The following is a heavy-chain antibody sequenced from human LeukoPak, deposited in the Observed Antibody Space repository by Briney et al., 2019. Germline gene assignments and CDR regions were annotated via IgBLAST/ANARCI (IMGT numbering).Heavy chain of an antibody. J-gene: IGHJ5*02. D-gene: IGHD6-19*01. CDR2: IYHSGST. V-gene: IGHV4-4*02. CDR1: GGSISSSNW. Sequence: SETLSLTCAVSGGSISSSNWWSWVRQPPGKGLEWIGEIYHSGSTNYNPSLKGRVTISVDKSKNQFSLKLSSVTAADTAVYYCARDPLGIAVAGSTWGQGTLVTVSS. CDR3: ARDPLGIAVAGST.